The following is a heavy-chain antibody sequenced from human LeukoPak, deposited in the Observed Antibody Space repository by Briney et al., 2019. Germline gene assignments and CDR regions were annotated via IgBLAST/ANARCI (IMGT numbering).Heavy chain of an antibody. J-gene: IGHJ4*02. CDR2: ISGSGGST. Sequence: GGSLRLSCAASRFTFSSYAMTWARQAPGKGLEWVSGISGSGGSTYYADSVKGRFTISRDNPKNTLYLQMNSLRAEDTAVYYCAKTPLTLFGVVTPRGRFDYWGQGTLVTVSS. CDR3: AKTPLTLFGVVTPRGRFDY. CDR1: RFTFSSYA. D-gene: IGHD3-3*01. V-gene: IGHV3-23*01.